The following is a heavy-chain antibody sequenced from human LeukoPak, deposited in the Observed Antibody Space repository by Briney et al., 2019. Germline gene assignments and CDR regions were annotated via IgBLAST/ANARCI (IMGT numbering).Heavy chain of an antibody. J-gene: IGHJ4*02. D-gene: IGHD3-10*01. Sequence: ASVKVSCKASGYTFTGYYIHWVRQAPGQGLDWVGLVNPNNGDTRYAQKFQGRVTMTRDTSVSTAYMELSKMTSDDTAVFYCARDSRVTNGDYWGQGTLVTVFS. CDR1: GYTFTGYY. CDR3: ARDSRVTNGDY. V-gene: IGHV1-2*02. CDR2: VNPNNGDT.